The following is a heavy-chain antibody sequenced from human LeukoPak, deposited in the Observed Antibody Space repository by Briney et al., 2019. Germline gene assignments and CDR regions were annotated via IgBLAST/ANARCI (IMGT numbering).Heavy chain of an antibody. Sequence: SETLSLTCTVSGGSISSSSDYWGCIRQPPGKGLEWIGSIYYSGNTYYNPSLKSRVTISLDTSKNQFSLKLSSVTAADTAMYYCARQSVRAIAIAARPGNYFDYWGQGTLVTVSS. V-gene: IGHV4-39*01. CDR1: GGSISSSSDY. CDR3: ARQSVRAIAIAARPGNYFDY. CDR2: IYYSGNT. D-gene: IGHD6-6*01. J-gene: IGHJ4*02.